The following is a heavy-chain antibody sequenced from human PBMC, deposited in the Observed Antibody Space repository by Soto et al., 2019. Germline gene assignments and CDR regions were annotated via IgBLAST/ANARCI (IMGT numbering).Heavy chain of an antibody. CDR1: GFNTRFYS. V-gene: IGHV3-23*01. D-gene: IGHD1-1*01. CDR3: SKGEMSTIRNSFDP. J-gene: IGHJ5*02. Sequence: PGWSLRLSCTASGFNTRFYSMSWVRQTPGKGLEWVAALSRSGGATYYADSVRGRFTISRDASKDTLFLQMRNLRAEDTAIYYCSKGEMSTIRNSFDPWGQGT. CDR2: LSRSGGAT.